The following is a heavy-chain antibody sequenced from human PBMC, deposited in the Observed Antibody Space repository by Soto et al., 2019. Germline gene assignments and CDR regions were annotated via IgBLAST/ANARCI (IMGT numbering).Heavy chain of an antibody. Sequence: DVQLVESGGGLVRPGGSLRLSCAASGLTINTYSMNWVRQAPGKGLEWVSSISSSSAYIYYSDSVKGRFTISRDNAKRSLYLEMNSLRAEDTAVYYCASGGDYFDYWGPGTLVTVSS. J-gene: IGHJ4*02. V-gene: IGHV3-21*01. CDR2: ISSSSAYI. CDR3: ASGGDYFDY. CDR1: GLTINTYS.